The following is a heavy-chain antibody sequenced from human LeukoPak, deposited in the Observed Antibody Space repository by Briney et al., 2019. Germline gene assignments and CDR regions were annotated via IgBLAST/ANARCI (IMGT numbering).Heavy chain of an antibody. Sequence: GGSLRLSCAASGFTFSTYTMNWVRQAPGKGLEWVSYISSSSSIIYYADSVKGRFTISRDNAKNSLYLQMNSLRAEDTAMYYCARGPYGDYVDAFDIWGQGTMVTVSS. CDR2: ISSSSSII. J-gene: IGHJ3*02. CDR3: ARGPYGDYVDAFDI. CDR1: GFTFSTYT. D-gene: IGHD4-17*01. V-gene: IGHV3-48*01.